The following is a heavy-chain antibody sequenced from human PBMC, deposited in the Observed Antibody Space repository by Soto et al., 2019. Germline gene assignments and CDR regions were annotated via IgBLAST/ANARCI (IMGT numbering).Heavy chain of an antibody. CDR1: GGSISSGGYY. J-gene: IGHJ3*02. CDR3: ARDQGSSGIVALI. D-gene: IGHD3-10*01. V-gene: IGHV4-31*03. CDR2: IYYSGNT. Sequence: QVQLQESGPGLVKPSQTLSLTCTVSGGSISSGGYYWSWIRQHPGKGLEWIGYIYYSGNTYYNPSLKSRVTISVDTSKNQFSLKLSSVTAADTAVYYCARDQGSSGIVALIWGQGTMVTVSS.